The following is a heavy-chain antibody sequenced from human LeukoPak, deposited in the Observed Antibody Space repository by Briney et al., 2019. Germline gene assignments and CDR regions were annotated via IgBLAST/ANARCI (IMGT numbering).Heavy chain of an antibody. Sequence: GGSLRLSCVASGFNFRIHAMSWVRQAPGKGLEWVSTIGGVAVSTDYADSVKGRFSFSRDDSKNTVYLQMNSLRVEDTAVYYCVKDRFCGNGIYDPFDAWGQGTMVTV. CDR2: IGGVAVST. J-gene: IGHJ3*01. V-gene: IGHV3-23*01. CDR1: GFNFRIHA. D-gene: IGHD5-12*01. CDR3: VKDRFCGNGIYDPFDA.